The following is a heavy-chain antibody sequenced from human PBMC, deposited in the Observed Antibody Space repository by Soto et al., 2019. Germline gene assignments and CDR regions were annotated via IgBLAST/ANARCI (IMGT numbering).Heavy chain of an antibody. Sequence: QVQLVQSGAEVKRPGSSVKVSCKASGDTFNCYCINWVRQAPGLGLEWLGRVNPILSLSNYAQRFQGRVTMTADKSTSTAYMILNSLKSEDTAIYYCATSYGSGYRAFDYWGQGALVTVSS. J-gene: IGHJ4*02. CDR1: GDTFNCYC. D-gene: IGHD3-10*01. CDR2: VNPILSLS. CDR3: ATSYGSGYRAFDY. V-gene: IGHV1-69*02.